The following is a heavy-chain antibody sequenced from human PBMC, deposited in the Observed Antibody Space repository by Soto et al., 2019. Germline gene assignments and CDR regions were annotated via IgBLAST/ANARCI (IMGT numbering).Heavy chain of an antibody. V-gene: IGHV4-4*02. CDR2: IYRTGST. CDR3: ASRDSGTSVDY. D-gene: IGHD1-7*01. J-gene: IGHJ4*02. Sequence: PSETLSLTCAVSGGSFTSNNWWTWVRQPPGQGPEWIGEIYRTGSTNYNPSLKSRVTISLDKSENQFSLKVTSLTAADTAVYYCASRDSGTSVDYWGQGTLVTVSS. CDR1: GGSFTSNNW.